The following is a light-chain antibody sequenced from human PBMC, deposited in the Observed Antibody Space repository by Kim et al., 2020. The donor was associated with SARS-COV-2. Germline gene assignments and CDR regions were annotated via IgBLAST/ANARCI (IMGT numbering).Light chain of an antibody. V-gene: IGLV3-21*04. CDR3: QLWDTSGAYGV. J-gene: IGLJ3*02. CDR1: NIGSYS. Sequence: SYELTQPPSVSVAPVETARMTCGGNNIGSYSVHWYQQKPGHAPVPVISFDSDRPSGIPERFSGSNSRNTATLTISRVEVEDEADYYCQLWDTSGAYGVFGGGTKLTVL. CDR2: FDS.